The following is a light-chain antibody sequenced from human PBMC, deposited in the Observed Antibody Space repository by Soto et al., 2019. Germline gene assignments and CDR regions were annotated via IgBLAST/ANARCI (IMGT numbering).Light chain of an antibody. J-gene: IGKJ1*01. CDR2: KAS. CDR3: QQYNSYPWT. V-gene: IGKV1-5*03. CDR1: QSISSW. Sequence: DIQMTQSPSTLSASVGDRVTITCRASQSISSWLAWYQQKPGKAPKLLIYKASSLESGVTSRFSGSGSGTELPRAISSLQPDDFATYYCQQYNSYPWTFGQGTKVELK.